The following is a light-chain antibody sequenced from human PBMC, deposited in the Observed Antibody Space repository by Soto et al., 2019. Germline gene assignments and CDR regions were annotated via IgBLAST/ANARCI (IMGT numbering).Light chain of an antibody. CDR1: QSVSNNY. J-gene: IGKJ3*01. Sequence: EIVLTQSPGTLSLSPGERATLSCRASQSVSNNYLAWYQQKPGQAPRLLISGASNRATGIPDRFSGSGSGTDFTLAISILEHEDFAVNYCQQYGTSPFTFGHGTKVDLK. CDR2: GAS. V-gene: IGKV3-20*01. CDR3: QQYGTSPFT.